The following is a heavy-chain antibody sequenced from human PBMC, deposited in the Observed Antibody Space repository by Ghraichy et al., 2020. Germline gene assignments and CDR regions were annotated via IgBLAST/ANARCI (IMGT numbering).Heavy chain of an antibody. Sequence: ASVNVSCKASGYTFISYGISWVRQAPGQGLEWMGWITTKSGNTHYAQKFQGRVIMTTETSTNTAYMELRSLRSDDTAVYYCARGINWLDPWGQGTLVTVSS. V-gene: IGHV1-18*01. CDR1: GYTFISYG. CDR3: ARGINWLDP. J-gene: IGHJ5*02. CDR2: ITTKSGNT.